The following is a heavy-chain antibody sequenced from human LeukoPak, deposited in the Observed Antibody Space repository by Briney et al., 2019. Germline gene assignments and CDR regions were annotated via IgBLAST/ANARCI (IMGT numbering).Heavy chain of an antibody. V-gene: IGHV4-39*01. CDR3: ARLWHYYDSSGYI. Sequence: PSEALSLTCTVSGGSISSSSYYWGWIRQPPGKGLEWIGSIYYSGSTYYNPSLKSRVTISVDTSKNQFSLKLSSVTAADTAVYYCARLWHYYDSSGYIWGQGTMVTVSS. J-gene: IGHJ3*02. D-gene: IGHD3-22*01. CDR2: IYYSGST. CDR1: GGSISSSSYY.